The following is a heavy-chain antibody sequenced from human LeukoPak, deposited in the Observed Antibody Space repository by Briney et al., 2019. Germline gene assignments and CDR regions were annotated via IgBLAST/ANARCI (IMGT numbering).Heavy chain of an antibody. CDR3: AKMKGWRLYDYCMDV. Sequence: WGSLRLSCVASGFAFSSFAMSWVRQAPGKGLEWVSGLTGSGSTYAADSVKGRFTISRDNPKNTLSLQMKSLRDEDTGVYYCAKMKGWRLYDYCMDVWGKGTTVTVSS. CDR1: GFAFSSFA. CDR2: LTGSGST. J-gene: IGHJ6*03. D-gene: IGHD2-15*01. V-gene: IGHV3-23*01.